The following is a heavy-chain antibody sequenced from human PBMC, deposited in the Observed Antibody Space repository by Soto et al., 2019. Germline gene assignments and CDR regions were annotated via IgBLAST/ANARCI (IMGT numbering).Heavy chain of an antibody. J-gene: IGHJ4*02. V-gene: IGHV3-23*01. CDR3: AKVRGDTTMALYDY. Sequence: GSLRLSCAASGFTFSSYAMSWVRQAPGKGLEWVSAISGSDGSTYYADSVKGRLTISRYNSKNTLYLEMNSLRGEDTAVYYCAKVRGDTTMALYDYWGQGTLVTVSS. D-gene: IGHD5-18*01. CDR1: GFTFSSYA. CDR2: ISGSDGST.